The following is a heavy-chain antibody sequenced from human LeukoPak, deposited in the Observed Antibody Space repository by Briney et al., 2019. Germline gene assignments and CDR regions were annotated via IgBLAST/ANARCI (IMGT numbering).Heavy chain of an antibody. Sequence: SETLSLTCTVSGGSISSSSYYWGWIRQPAGKGLEWIGRIYTSGSTNYNPSLKSRVTMSVDTSKNQFSLKLSSVTAADTAVYYCARDRDRSQGIRWFDPWGQGTLVTVSS. CDR1: GGSISSSSYY. CDR2: IYTSGST. J-gene: IGHJ5*02. V-gene: IGHV4-61*02. D-gene: IGHD6-13*01. CDR3: ARDRDRSQGIRWFDP.